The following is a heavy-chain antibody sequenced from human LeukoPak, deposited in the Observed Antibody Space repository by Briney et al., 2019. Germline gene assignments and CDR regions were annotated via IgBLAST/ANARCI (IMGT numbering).Heavy chain of an antibody. V-gene: IGHV4-39*07. J-gene: IGHJ6*03. CDR3: ARGEWSYYYYYMDV. Sequence: SETLSLTCTVSGGSISRSRDYWGWIRQPPGKGLEWIGSIYYSGSTNYNPSLKSRVTISVDTSKNQFSLKLSSVTAADTAVYYCARGEWSYYYYYMDVWGKGTTVTVSS. D-gene: IGHD3-3*01. CDR2: IYYSGST. CDR1: GGSISRSRDY.